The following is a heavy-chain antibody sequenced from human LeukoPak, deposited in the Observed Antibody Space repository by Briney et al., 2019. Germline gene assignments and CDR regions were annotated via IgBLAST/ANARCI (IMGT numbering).Heavy chain of an antibody. CDR2: IRNKANSYTT. CDR3: ARSRSYYAFDI. CDR1: GFTFSDHY. V-gene: IGHV3-72*01. Sequence: GGSLRLSCAASGFTFSDHYMDWVRQAPGKGLEWVGRIRNKANSYTTEYAASVKGRFTISRDDSKNSLYLQMNSLKTEDTAVYYRARSRSYYAFDIWGQGTMVTVSS. D-gene: IGHD1-26*01. J-gene: IGHJ3*02.